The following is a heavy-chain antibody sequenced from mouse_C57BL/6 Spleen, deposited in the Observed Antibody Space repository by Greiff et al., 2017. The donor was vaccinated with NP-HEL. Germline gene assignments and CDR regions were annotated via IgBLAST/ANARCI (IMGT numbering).Heavy chain of an antibody. J-gene: IGHJ2*01. Sequence: QVQLQQSGPELVKPGASVKISCKASGYAFSSSWMNWVKQRPGKGLEWIGRSYPGDGDTNYNGKFKGKATMTADKSSSTAYMQLSSLTSEDSAVYFCARGDYYGSPSDYWGQVTTLTVSS. CDR3: ARGDYYGSPSDY. D-gene: IGHD1-1*01. V-gene: IGHV1-82*01. CDR1: GYAFSSSW. CDR2: SYPGDGDT.